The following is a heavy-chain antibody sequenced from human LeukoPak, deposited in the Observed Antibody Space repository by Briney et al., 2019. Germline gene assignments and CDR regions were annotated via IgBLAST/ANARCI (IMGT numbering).Heavy chain of an antibody. CDR3: ARSSGRITMIVVADGYFDY. CDR1: GGTFSSYA. V-gene: IGHV1-69*13. D-gene: IGHD3-22*01. CDR2: IIPIFGTA. J-gene: IGHJ4*02. Sequence: SVKVSCKASGGTFSSYAISWVRQAPGQGLEWMGGIIPIFGTANYAQKFQGRVTITADESTSTAYMGLSSLRSEDTAVYYCARSSGRITMIVVADGYFDYWGQGTLVTVSS.